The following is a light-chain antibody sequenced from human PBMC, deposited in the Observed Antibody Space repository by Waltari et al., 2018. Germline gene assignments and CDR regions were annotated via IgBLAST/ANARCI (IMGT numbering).Light chain of an antibody. CDR1: ASNIGNNV. Sequence: SASGTPGQGVTISCSGGASNIGNNVVNWYQQVPGKAPKLLIYRSDRRPAGVPDRFSGSKSGTSASLAISGLQSEDEADYYCAAWDDSLNGRWVFGGGTKVTVL. V-gene: IGLV1-44*01. CDR2: RSD. CDR3: AAWDDSLNGRWV. J-gene: IGLJ3*02.